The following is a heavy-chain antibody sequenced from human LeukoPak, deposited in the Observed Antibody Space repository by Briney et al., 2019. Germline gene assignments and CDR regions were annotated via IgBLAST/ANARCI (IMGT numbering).Heavy chain of an antibody. V-gene: IGHV3-11*01. CDR3: AGGYGSGSFSA. CDR1: GFPLNDYY. CDR2: INYSGTS. J-gene: IGHJ5*02. Sequence: GGSLRLSCAASGFPLNDYYMSWIRQAPGKGLELIAYINYSGTSYADSVKGRFTISRDNAESSLHLQMNSLRVEDTALYYCAGGYGSGSFSAWGQGTLVTVSS. D-gene: IGHD3-10*01.